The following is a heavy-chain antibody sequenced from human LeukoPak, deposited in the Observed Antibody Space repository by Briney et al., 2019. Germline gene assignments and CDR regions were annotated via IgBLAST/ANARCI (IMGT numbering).Heavy chain of an antibody. CDR3: ARAHSGSYYGPPLLDY. J-gene: IGHJ4*02. CDR1: GGSISSGDYY. D-gene: IGHD1-26*01. V-gene: IGHV4-30-4*02. Sequence: PSETLSLTCTVSGGSISSGDYYWSWIRQPPGKGLEWIGYIYYSGSTYYNPSLKSRVTISVDTSKNQFSLKLSSVTAADTAVYYCARAHSGSYYGPPLLDYWGQGTLVTVSS. CDR2: IYYSGST.